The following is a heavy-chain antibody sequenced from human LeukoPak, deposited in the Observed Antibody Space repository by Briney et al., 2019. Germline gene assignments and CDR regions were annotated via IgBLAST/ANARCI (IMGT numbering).Heavy chain of an antibody. J-gene: IGHJ6*02. CDR3: AKAVWFGEFDYYFFGLDV. CDR2: ISGSGGDT. D-gene: IGHD3-10*01. V-gene: IGHV3-23*01. CDR1: GFTFSSYA. Sequence: PGGSLRLSCAAFGFTFSSYAMGWVRQAPGKGLEWVSAISGSGGDTYYADSVKGRFTFSRDNFKNTLYLQMNSLRPEDTALYYCAKAVWFGEFDYYFFGLDVWGQGTTVTVSS.